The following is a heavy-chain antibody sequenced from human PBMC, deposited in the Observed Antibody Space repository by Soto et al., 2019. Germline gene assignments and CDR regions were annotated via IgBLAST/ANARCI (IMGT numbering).Heavy chain of an antibody. Sequence: GASVKVSCKASGYTFTSYGISWVRQAPGQGLEWMGWISAYNGNTNYAQKLQGRVTMTTDTSTSTAYMELRSLRSDDTAVYYCARDRKIFGTNNWFDPWGQGTLVTVSS. CDR3: ARDRKIFGTNNWFDP. CDR1: GYTFTSYG. D-gene: IGHD3-3*01. J-gene: IGHJ5*02. V-gene: IGHV1-18*01. CDR2: ISAYNGNT.